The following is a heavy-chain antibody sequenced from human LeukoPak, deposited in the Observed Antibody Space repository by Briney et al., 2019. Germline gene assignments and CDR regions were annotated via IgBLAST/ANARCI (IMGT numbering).Heavy chain of an antibody. CDR2: IHYSGNI. V-gene: IGHV4-59*02. CDR3: ARHAGNYGGAFDI. J-gene: IGHJ3*02. D-gene: IGHD3-16*01. Sequence: SETLSLTCTVSGGSVSSYHWSWIRQPPGKGLEWIGHIHYSGNINYNPSLKSRVTMSLDTSENHSSLKVNSVTAADTAVYYCARHAGNYGGAFDIWGQGTTVTVSS. CDR1: GGSVSSYH.